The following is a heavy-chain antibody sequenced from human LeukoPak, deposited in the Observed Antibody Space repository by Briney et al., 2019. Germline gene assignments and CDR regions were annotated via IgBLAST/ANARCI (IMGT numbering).Heavy chain of an antibody. Sequence: GSLRLSCAASGFTFSSYSMNWVRQAPGKGLEWVSYISSSSSTIYYADSVKGRFTISRDNAKNSLYLQMNSLRAEDTAVYYCARGTRGHYYYYMDVWGKGTTVTVSS. CDR1: GFTFSSYS. CDR3: ARGTRGHYYYYMDV. V-gene: IGHV3-48*01. J-gene: IGHJ6*03. D-gene: IGHD1-1*01. CDR2: ISSSSSTI.